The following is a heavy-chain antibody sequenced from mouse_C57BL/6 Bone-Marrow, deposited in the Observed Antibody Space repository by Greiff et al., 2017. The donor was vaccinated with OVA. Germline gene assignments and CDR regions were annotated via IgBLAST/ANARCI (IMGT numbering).Heavy chain of an antibody. V-gene: IGHV2-2*01. CDR1: GFSLTSYG. CDR2: IWSGGST. J-gene: IGHJ4*01. D-gene: IGHD1-1*01. CDR3: ARGYYYGSSYVDYAMDY. Sequence: QVQLKESGPGLVQPSQSLSITCTVSGFSLTSYGVHWVRQSPGKGLEWLGVIWSGGSTDYNAAFISRLSISKDNSKSQVFFKMNSLQADDTAIYYCARGYYYGSSYVDYAMDYWGQGTSVTVSS.